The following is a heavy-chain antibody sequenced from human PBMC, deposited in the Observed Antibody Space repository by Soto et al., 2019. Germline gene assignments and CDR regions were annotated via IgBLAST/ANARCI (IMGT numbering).Heavy chain of an antibody. CDR2: IYHSGST. J-gene: IGHJ4*02. Sequence: TSETLSLTCAVSGGSISSSNWWSWVRQPPGKGLEWIGEIYHSGSTNYNPSLKSRVTISVDKSKNQFSLKLSSVTAADTAVYYCARDQDGSGRTPIGYWGQGTLVTVSS. D-gene: IGHD3-10*01. CDR3: ARDQDGSGRTPIGY. CDR1: GGSISSSNW. V-gene: IGHV4-4*02.